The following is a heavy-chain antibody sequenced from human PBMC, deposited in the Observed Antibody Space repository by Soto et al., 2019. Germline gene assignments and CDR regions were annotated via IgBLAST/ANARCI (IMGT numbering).Heavy chain of an antibody. CDR2: IKTDSGDT. D-gene: IGHD2-2*01. CDR3: ARRSSTYLNEIIYDP. Sequence: ASVKVSCKASRYTFTSYDIFWVRQSPGQGLEWMGWIKTDSGDTHYAQNFQGKVTMTRDTSISTAYMELNNLVSDDTAVYYCARRSSTYLNEIIYDPWGQGTLVTVSS. CDR1: RYTFTSYD. J-gene: IGHJ5*02. V-gene: IGHV1-2*02.